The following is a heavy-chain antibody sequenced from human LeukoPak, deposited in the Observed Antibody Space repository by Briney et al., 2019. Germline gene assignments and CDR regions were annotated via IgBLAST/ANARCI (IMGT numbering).Heavy chain of an antibody. Sequence: SETLSLTCTVSAGFVSNSNYYWGWIRQPPGKGLEWIGSIYYSGSTYYNPSLKSRVTISVDTSKNQFSLKLSSVTAADTAVYYCARAYKSSWYHNWFDPWGQGTLVTVSS. J-gene: IGHJ5*02. CDR1: AGFVSNSNYY. CDR3: ARAYKSSWYHNWFDP. D-gene: IGHD6-13*01. CDR2: IYYSGST. V-gene: IGHV4-39*07.